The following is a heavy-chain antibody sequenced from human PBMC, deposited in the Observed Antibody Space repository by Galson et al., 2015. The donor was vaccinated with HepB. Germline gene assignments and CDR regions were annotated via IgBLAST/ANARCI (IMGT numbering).Heavy chain of an antibody. CDR3: ARDGGSSSWPQNKIPTGYLNWFDP. Sequence: ETLSLTCTVSGGSISSSSYYWGWIRQPPGKGLEWIGSIYYSGSTYYNPSLKSRVTISVDTSKNQFSLKLSSVTAADTAVYYCARDGGSSSWPQNKIPTGYLNWFDPWGQGTLVTVSS. CDR2: IYYSGST. CDR1: GGSISSSSYY. J-gene: IGHJ5*02. V-gene: IGHV4-39*07. D-gene: IGHD6-6*01.